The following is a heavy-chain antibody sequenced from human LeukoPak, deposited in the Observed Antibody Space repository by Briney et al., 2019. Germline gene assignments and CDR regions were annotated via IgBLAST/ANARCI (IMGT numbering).Heavy chain of an antibody. Sequence: GASVKVSCKASGYTFTGYGISWVRQAPGQRLEWMGWISGYNGNTNYAQKLQGRVTMTRDTSTSTAYMELRSLRSDDTAVYYCARVGSYYFDYWGQGTLVTVSS. CDR3: ARVGSYYFDY. V-gene: IGHV1-18*01. CDR2: ISGYNGNT. J-gene: IGHJ4*02. D-gene: IGHD1-26*01. CDR1: GYTFTGYG.